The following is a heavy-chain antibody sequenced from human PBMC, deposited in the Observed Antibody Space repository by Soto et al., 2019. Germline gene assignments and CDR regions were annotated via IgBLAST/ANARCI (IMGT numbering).Heavy chain of an antibody. Sequence: QVHLVESGGGVVQPGGSVRLSCAVPGLLFSGYGMHWVRQAPGKGLSWVAIIRFDGTNIEYADSVRGRFTISRDNSKNMLYLQMNSLRVEDTDVYYCARDGIAVTVFYGYFDYWGQGTLVTVSS. D-gene: IGHD2-21*01. CDR1: GLLFSGYG. V-gene: IGHV3-33*01. CDR2: IRFDGTNI. J-gene: IGHJ4*02. CDR3: ARDGIAVTVFYGYFDY.